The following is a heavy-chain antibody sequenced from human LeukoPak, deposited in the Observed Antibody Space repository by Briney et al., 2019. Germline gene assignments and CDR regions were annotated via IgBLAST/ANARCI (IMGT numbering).Heavy chain of an antibody. D-gene: IGHD3-3*01. V-gene: IGHV1-24*01. J-gene: IGHJ4*02. CDR3: ATNFWSGYYYL. Sequence: ASVKVSCKVSGYTLTELSMHWVRQAPGKGLEWMGGFDPEDGETTYAQKFQGRVTMTEVTSTDTAYMELSSLRSEDTAVYYCATNFWSGYYYLWGQGTLVTVSS. CDR2: FDPEDGET. CDR1: GYTLTELS.